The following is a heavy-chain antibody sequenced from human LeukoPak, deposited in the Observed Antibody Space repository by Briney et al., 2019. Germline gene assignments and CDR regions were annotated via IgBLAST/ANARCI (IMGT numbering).Heavy chain of an antibody. CDR2: INAGNGNI. V-gene: IGHV1-3*01. J-gene: IGHJ5*02. CDR1: GYTYTSYA. CDR3: ARGRCTSTSCAPWWFDP. D-gene: IGHD2-2*01. Sequence: ASVKVSCKASGYTYTSYAMHWVRQAPGQRLEWMGWINAGNGNIKYSQKFQGRVTITRDTSASTAYMELSSLRSEDTAVYYCARGRCTSTSCAPWWFDPWGQGTLVTVSS.